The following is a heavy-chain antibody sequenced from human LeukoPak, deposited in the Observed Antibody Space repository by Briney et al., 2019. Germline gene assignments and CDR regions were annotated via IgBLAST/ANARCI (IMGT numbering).Heavy chain of an antibody. CDR2: ISYDGSNK. V-gene: IGHV3-30*03. Sequence: GGSLRPSCAASGFTFSSYGMHWVRQAPGKGLEWVAVISYDGSNKYYADSVKGRFTISRDNSENTLYLQMNSLRAEDTAVYYCVASDFDYWGQGTLVTVSS. CDR3: VASDFDY. J-gene: IGHJ4*02. CDR1: GFTFSSYG.